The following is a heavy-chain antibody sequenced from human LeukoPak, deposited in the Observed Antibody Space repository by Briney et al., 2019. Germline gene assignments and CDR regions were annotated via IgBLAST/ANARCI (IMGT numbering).Heavy chain of an antibody. CDR2: VSSYNAKK. CDR1: GYTFTSYY. V-gene: IGHV1-18*04. CDR3: ARGDTFLPTHYFDR. D-gene: IGHD2/OR15-2a*01. Sequence: ASVKVSCTASGYTFTSYYVHWVRQAPGQGLEWMGWVSSYNAKKNYAQSLQDRVTMTTDTSTSTVYMELRSLRSDDTALYYCARGDTFLPTHYFDRWGQGTLVTVSS. J-gene: IGHJ5*02.